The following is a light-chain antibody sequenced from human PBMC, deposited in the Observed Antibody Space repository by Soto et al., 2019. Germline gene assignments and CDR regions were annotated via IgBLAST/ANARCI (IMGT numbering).Light chain of an antibody. V-gene: IGKV3D-20*02. CDR2: GAS. CDR3: QQRSNWPGT. CDR1: QSVGNNH. Sequence: EIVLTQSPGTLSLSPGERATLSCRASQSVGNNHLAWYQQKPGQAPRLLIYGASSRATGIPDRFSGSGSGTDFTLTISSLEPEDFAVYYCQQRSNWPGTFGQGTKVEIK. J-gene: IGKJ1*01.